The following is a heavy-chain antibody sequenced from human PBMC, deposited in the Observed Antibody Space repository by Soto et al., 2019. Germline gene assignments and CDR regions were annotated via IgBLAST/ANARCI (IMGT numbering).Heavy chain of an antibody. CDR1: GFTFSSYG. V-gene: IGHV3-30*18. CDR3: AKDRRYCGGDYYLHYYYYGMDV. D-gene: IGHD2-21*02. Sequence: QVQLVESGGGVVQPGRSLRLSCAASGFTFSSYGMHWVRQAPGKGLEWVAVISYDGSNKYYADSVKGRFTISRDNSKNTLYLQMNSLRAEDTAVYYCAKDRRYCGGDYYLHYYYYGMDVWGQGTTVTVSS. J-gene: IGHJ6*02. CDR2: ISYDGSNK.